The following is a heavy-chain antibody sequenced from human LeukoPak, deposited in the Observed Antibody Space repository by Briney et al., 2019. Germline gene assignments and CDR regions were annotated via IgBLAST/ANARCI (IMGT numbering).Heavy chain of an antibody. CDR2: IYYSGST. J-gene: IGHJ5*02. D-gene: IGHD3-22*01. CDR1: GGSISSSSYY. CDR3: ARTSSGYYFGHWFDP. Sequence: SETLSLTCTVSGGSISSSSYYWGWIRQPPGKGLEWIGSIYYSGSTYYNPSLKSRVTISVDTSKNQFSLKLSSVTAADTTVYYCARTSSGYYFGHWFDPWGQGTLVTVSS. V-gene: IGHV4-39*01.